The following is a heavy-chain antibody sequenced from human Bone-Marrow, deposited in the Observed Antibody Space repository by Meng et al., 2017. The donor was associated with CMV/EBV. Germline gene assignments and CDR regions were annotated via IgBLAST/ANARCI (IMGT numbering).Heavy chain of an antibody. V-gene: IGHV1-69*10. CDR2: IIPILGIA. CDR3: ARAGPCSSTSCYPPRYYGMDV. J-gene: IGHJ6*02. CDR1: GYTFSSYG. D-gene: IGHD2-2*01. Sequence: SVKVSCKASGYTFSSYGVTWVRQAPGQGLEWMGGIIPILGIANYAQKFQGRVTITTDESTSTAYMELSSLRSEDTAVYYCARAGPCSSTSCYPPRYYGMDVWGQGTTVTVSS.